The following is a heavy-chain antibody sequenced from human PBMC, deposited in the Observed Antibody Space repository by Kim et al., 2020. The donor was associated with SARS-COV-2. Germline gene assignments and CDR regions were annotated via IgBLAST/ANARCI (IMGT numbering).Heavy chain of an antibody. CDR3: ASRYCSGGSCYHGNFDY. Sequence: FQGRITITADASTSTAYMELSSLRSEDTAVYYCASRYCSGGSCYHGNFDYWGQGTLVTVSS. J-gene: IGHJ4*02. D-gene: IGHD2-15*01. V-gene: IGHV1-69*01.